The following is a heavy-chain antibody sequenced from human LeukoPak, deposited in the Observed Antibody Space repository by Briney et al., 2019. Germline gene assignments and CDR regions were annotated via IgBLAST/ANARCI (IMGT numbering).Heavy chain of an antibody. V-gene: IGHV3-30*02. Sequence: PGRSLRLSCAASGFTFSSYGMHWVRQAPGKGLEWVAFIRYDGSNKYYADSVKGRFTISRDNSKNTLYLQMNSLRAEDTAVYYCAKDFGFGDGYSYDAFDIWGQGTMVTVSS. J-gene: IGHJ3*02. CDR3: AKDFGFGDGYSYDAFDI. D-gene: IGHD5-24*01. CDR2: IRYDGSNK. CDR1: GFTFSSYG.